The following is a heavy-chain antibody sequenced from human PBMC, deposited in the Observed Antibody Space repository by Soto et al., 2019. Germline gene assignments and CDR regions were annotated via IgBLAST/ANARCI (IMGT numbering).Heavy chain of an antibody. Sequence: QVQLQESGPGLVKPSQTLSLTCTVSGGSISSGGYYWSWIRQHPGKGLEWIGYIYYSGSTSYNPSLKSRMTISIDTSKNQFSLKLTSVTAADTAVYYCATGSHLSGSYLYWGQGTLVTVSS. CDR3: ATGSHLSGSYLY. CDR1: GGSISSGGYY. V-gene: IGHV4-31*03. CDR2: IYYSGST. D-gene: IGHD3-10*01. J-gene: IGHJ4*02.